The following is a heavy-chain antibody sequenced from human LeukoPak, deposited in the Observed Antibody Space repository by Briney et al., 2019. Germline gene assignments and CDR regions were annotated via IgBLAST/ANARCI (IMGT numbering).Heavy chain of an antibody. CDR3: ARVMHDSSGYYYVFDY. D-gene: IGHD3-22*01. CDR2: INPNSGGT. CDR1: GYTFTGYY. V-gene: IGHV1-2*02. Sequence: ASVKVFCKASGYTFTGYYMHWVRQAPGQGLEWMGWINPNSGGTNFAQKFQGRVTMNRDTSISTAYMELSRLRSDDTAVYYCARVMHDSSGYYYVFDYWGQGNLVTVSS. J-gene: IGHJ4*02.